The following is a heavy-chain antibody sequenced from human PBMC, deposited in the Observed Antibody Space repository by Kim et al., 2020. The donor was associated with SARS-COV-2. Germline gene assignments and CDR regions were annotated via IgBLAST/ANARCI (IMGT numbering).Heavy chain of an antibody. D-gene: IGHD3-10*01. CDR2: INHSGST. V-gene: IGHV4-34*01. J-gene: IGHJ4*02. Sequence: SETLSLTCAVYGGSFSGYYWRWIRQPPGKGLEWIGEINHSGSTNYNPSLKSRVTISVDTSKNQFSLKLSSGTAADTAVYYCASGRIRGAYRKVIDYWGQGTLVTVSS. CDR1: GGSFSGYY. CDR3: ASGRIRGAYRKVIDY.